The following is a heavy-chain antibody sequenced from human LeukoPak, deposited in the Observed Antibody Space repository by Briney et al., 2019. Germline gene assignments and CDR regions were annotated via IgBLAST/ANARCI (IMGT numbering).Heavy chain of an antibody. CDR2: IYTSGST. CDR1: GGSISSYY. V-gene: IGHV4-4*07. J-gene: IGHJ4*02. Sequence: PSETLSLTCTVSGGSISSYYWSWIRQPAGKGLEWIGRIYTSGSTNYNPSLKSRVTMSVDTSKNQFSLKLSSVTAADTAVYYCARDGGHILTGYYAYWGQGTLVTVSS. CDR3: ARDGGHILTGYYAY. D-gene: IGHD3-9*01.